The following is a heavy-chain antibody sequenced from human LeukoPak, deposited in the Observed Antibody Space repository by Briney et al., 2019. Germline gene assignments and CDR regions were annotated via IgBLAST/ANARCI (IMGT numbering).Heavy chain of an antibody. CDR2: IYSGGST. D-gene: IGHD7-27*01. CDR3: ARPAVGANWGSRNGMDV. Sequence: GGSLRLSCAASGFTFSDYYMSWIRQAPGKGLEWVSVIYSGGSTYYADSVKGRFTISRDNSKNTLYLQMNSLRAEDTAVYYCARPAVGANWGSRNGMDVWGQGTTVTVSS. J-gene: IGHJ6*02. CDR1: GFTFSDYY. V-gene: IGHV3-53*01.